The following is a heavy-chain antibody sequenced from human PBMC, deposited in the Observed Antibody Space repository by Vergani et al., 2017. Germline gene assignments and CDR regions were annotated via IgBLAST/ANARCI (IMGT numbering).Heavy chain of an antibody. CDR1: GGSISSGSYY. CDR3: ARDSGPSYDILTGILDY. J-gene: IGHJ4*02. V-gene: IGHV4-61*02. D-gene: IGHD3-9*01. CDR2: IYTSGST. Sequence: QVQLQESGPGLVKPSQTLSLTCTVSGGSISSGSYYWSWIRQPAGKGLEWIGRIYTSGSTNYNPSPKSRVTISVDTSKNQFSLKLSSVTAADTAVYYCARDSGPSYDILTGILDYWGQGTLVTVSS.